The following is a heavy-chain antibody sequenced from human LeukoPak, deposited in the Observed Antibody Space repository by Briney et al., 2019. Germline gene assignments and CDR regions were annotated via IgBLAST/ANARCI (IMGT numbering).Heavy chain of an antibody. D-gene: IGHD6-19*01. CDR1: GFTLSRFS. J-gene: IGHJ4*02. CDR2: VSPSSAYI. Sequence: GGSLRLSCAASGFTLSRFSMNWVRQAPGKGLEWVSSVSPSSAYIYYADSVKGRFAITRDNAENSVYLQMNSLRPEDTALYYCVRDSGSVASGYYFDQWGQGTRVTVSS. V-gene: IGHV3-21*01. CDR3: VRDSGSVASGYYFDQ.